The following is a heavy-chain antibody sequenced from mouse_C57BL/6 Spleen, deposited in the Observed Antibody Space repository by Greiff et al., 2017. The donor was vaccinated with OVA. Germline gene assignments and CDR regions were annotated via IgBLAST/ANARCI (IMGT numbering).Heavy chain of an antibody. V-gene: IGHV1-69*01. CDR1: GYTFTSYW. CDR2: IDPSDSYT. CDR3: ASGPVHFDY. J-gene: IGHJ2*01. Sequence: QVHVKQPGAELVMPGASVKLSCKASGYTFTSYWMHWVKQRPGQGLEWIGEIDPSDSYTNYNQKFKGKSTLTVDKSSSTAYMQLSSLTSEDSAVYYCASGPVHFDYWGQGTTLTVSS.